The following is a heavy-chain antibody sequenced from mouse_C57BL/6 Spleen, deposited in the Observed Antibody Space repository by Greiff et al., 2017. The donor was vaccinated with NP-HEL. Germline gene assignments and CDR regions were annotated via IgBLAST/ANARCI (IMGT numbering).Heavy chain of an antibody. CDR2: IYPGDGDT. V-gene: IGHV1-80*01. CDR3: ARSYGSSLYYAMDY. Sequence: QVHVKQSGAELVKPGASVKISCKASGYAFSSYWMNWVKQRPGKGLEWIGQIYPGDGDTTYNGKFKGKATLTADKSSSTAYMQLSSLTSEDSAVYFCARSYGSSLYYAMDYWGQGTSVTVSS. CDR1: GYAFSSYW. J-gene: IGHJ4*01. D-gene: IGHD1-1*01.